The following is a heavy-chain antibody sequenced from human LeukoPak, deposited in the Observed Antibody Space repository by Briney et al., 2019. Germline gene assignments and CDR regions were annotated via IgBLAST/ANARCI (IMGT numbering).Heavy chain of an antibody. CDR3: ARDGVGANTLDY. CDR1: GFTFSSYA. CDR2: IYYSGST. D-gene: IGHD1-26*01. V-gene: IGHV4-39*07. J-gene: IGHJ4*02. Sequence: PGGSLRLSCAASGFTFSSYAMSWVRQPPGKGLEWIGSIYYSGSTYYNPSLKSRVTISVDTSKNQFSLKLSSVTAADTAVYYCARDGVGANTLDYWGQGTLVAVSS.